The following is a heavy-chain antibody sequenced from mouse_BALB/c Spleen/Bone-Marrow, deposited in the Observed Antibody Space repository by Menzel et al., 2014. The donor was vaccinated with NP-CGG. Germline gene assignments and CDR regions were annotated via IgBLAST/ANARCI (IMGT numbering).Heavy chain of an antibody. J-gene: IGHJ2*01. CDR3: SRDGYDDY. D-gene: IGHD2-2*01. CDR2: IRNKANGYTT. CDR1: GFTFTDYY. Sequence: DVKLVESGGGLVQPGGSLRLSCATSGFTFTDYYMSWVRQPPGKALEWLGFIRNKANGYTTEYSASVKCRFTISRDNSQSILYLQMNTLRAEDSATYYCSRDGYDDYWGQGTTLTVSS. V-gene: IGHV7-3*02.